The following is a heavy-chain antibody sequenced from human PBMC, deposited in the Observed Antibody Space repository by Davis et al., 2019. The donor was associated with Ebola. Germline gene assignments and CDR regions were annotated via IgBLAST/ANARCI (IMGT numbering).Heavy chain of an antibody. V-gene: IGHV1-46*01. D-gene: IGHD2/OR15-2a*01. CDR1: GYTFTSYY. Sequence: AASVKVSCKASGYTFTSYYMHWVRQAPGQGLEWMGIINPSGGSTSYAQKFQGRVTMTRNTSINTAYMELSSLRSEDTALYYCARDPCTTTTCYSAFDVWGQGTMVTVSS. CDR3: ARDPCTTTTCYSAFDV. CDR2: INPSGGST. J-gene: IGHJ3*01.